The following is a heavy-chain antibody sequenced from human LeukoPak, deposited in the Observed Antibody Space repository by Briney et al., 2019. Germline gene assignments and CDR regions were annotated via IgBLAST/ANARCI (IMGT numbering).Heavy chain of an antibody. CDR1: GFTFSSYS. J-gene: IGHJ4*02. CDR3: SGHGSSSY. CDR2: ISGVGNT. D-gene: IGHD6-13*01. Sequence: GGSLRLSCAASGFTFSSYSMTWVRQAPGKRLEWVSDISGVGNTYYAESVKGRFTISRDNSKNTLYLQMNSLRAEDTALYYASGHGSSSYWGQGTLVAVSS. V-gene: IGHV3-23*01.